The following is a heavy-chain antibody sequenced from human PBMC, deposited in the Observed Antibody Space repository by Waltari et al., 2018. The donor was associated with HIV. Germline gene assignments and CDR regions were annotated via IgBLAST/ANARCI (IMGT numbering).Heavy chain of an antibody. V-gene: IGHV3-11*05. J-gene: IGHJ3*02. CDR2: IAVSSAYT. CDR3: ARVARGLRQGTFDI. Sequence: QVHLVESGGDLVKPGGSLRLSCVASGFTFRDYYMTWLRQAPGKRLEGVSYIAVSSAYTNYGDSVKGRFTMSRDDAKKSLFLQMNSLRPEDTAVYYCARVARGLRQGTFDIWGQGTMVTVSS. CDR1: GFTFRDYY. D-gene: IGHD4-17*01.